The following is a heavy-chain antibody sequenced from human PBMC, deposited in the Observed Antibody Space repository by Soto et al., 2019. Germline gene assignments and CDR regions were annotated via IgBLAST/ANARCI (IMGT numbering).Heavy chain of an antibody. J-gene: IGHJ6*02. CDR1: GGSISSYY. CDR2: VHHSWGS. D-gene: IGHD3-10*01. CDR3: ARPGFGPLHGLVDV. Sequence: QVQLQESGPGLVKPSETLSLSCTVSGGSISSYYWSWFRQSPGKRMEWIGYVHHSWGSSYNPSLQRRAAITLDTSKGQFTLKVTSVTATATAVYYCARPGFGPLHGLVDVWGHGTTVTVSS. V-gene: IGHV4-59*03.